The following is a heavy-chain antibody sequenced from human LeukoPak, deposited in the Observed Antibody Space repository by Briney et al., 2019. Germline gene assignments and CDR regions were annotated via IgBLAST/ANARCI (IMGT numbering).Heavy chain of an antibody. CDR3: ARDDSYYNSGSVSY. V-gene: IGHV3-30*03. Sequence: GRSLRLSCAASGFTFSSYSMQWVRQTPGKGLEWVGIMSNSGENTFYGEAVKGRFTISRDNSQNTLYLQMNSLRPEDTAVYYCARDDSYYNSGSVSYWGQGSLVTVSS. J-gene: IGHJ4*02. D-gene: IGHD3-10*01. CDR1: GFTFSSYS. CDR2: MSNSGENT.